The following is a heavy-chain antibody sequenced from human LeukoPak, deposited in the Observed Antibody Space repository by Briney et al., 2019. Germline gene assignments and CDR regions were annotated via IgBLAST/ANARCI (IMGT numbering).Heavy chain of an antibody. J-gene: IGHJ4*02. Sequence: PSETLSLTCTVSGGSISSGSYYWSWIRQPAGKGLEWIGRIYTSGSTNYNPSLKSRVTISVDTSKNQFSLKLSSVTAADTAVYYCARASVVATMFFDYWGQGTLVSVSS. CDR3: ARASVVATMFFDY. CDR1: GGSISSGSYY. D-gene: IGHD5-12*01. V-gene: IGHV4-61*02. CDR2: IYTSGST.